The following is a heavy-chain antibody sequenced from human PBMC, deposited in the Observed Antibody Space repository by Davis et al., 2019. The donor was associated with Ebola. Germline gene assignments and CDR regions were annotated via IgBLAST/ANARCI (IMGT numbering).Heavy chain of an antibody. D-gene: IGHD6-19*01. V-gene: IGHV3-74*01. J-gene: IGHJ3*01. Sequence: GESLKISCAASGFTFGSYWMHWVRQAPGKGLEWVSRINSDGRTTLYADSVKGRFTVSRDNSESTLYLQMSSLRTEDTAVYFCAKTRSDWWNDALDLWGQGTKVTVSS. CDR3: AKTRSDWWNDALDL. CDR1: GFTFGSYW. CDR2: INSDGRTT.